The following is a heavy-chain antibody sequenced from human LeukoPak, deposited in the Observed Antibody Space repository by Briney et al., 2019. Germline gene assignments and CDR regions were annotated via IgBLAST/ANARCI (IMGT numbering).Heavy chain of an antibody. D-gene: IGHD6-13*01. J-gene: IGHJ4*02. CDR3: ARHGRPIAAAGRNLFSSLFDY. CDR1: GGSISSYY. Sequence: SETLSLTCTVSGGSISSYYWSWIRQPPGKGLEWIGYIYYSGSTNYNPSLKSRVTISVDTSKNQFSLKLSSVTAADTAVYYCARHGRPIAAAGRNLFSSLFDYWGQGTLVTVSS. V-gene: IGHV4-59*08. CDR2: IYYSGST.